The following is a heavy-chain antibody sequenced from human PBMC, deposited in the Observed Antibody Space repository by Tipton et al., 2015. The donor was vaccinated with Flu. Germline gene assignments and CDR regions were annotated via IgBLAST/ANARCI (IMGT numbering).Heavy chain of an antibody. V-gene: IGHV4-38-2*02. CDR1: DYSISSGFY. Sequence: TLSLTCAVSDYSISSGFYWGWIRQPPGKGLEWIGSVYHSGSTYYNPSLKSRVTISVDTSKNQFSLKLSSVTAADTAVYYCARDNGAMVPLMTDYWGQGTLVTVSS. CDR2: VYHSGST. CDR3: ARDNGAMVPLMTDY. D-gene: IGHD3-10*01. J-gene: IGHJ4*02.